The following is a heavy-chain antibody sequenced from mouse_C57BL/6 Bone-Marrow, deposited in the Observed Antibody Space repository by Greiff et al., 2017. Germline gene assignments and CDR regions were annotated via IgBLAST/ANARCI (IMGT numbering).Heavy chain of an antibody. J-gene: IGHJ2*01. CDR3: GRYPREDGYYDY. CDR2: INPKNGGT. CDR1: GYTFTDYY. Sequence: EVQLQQSGPELVKPGASVKLSCKASGYTFTDYYMNWVKQSHGKSLEWIGDINPKNGGTSYNQKFKGKATLTVDKSSSTAYMELRSLTSEDSAVYYCGRYPREDGYYDYWGQGTTLTVSA. D-gene: IGHD2-3*01. V-gene: IGHV1-26*01.